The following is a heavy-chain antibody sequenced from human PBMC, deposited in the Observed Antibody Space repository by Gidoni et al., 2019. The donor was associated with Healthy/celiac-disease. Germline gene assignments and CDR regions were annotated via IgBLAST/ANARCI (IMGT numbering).Heavy chain of an antibody. D-gene: IGHD3-22*01. V-gene: IGHV4-31*03. CDR2: IYYSGIT. CDR3: ARGAYYRYAFDI. CDR1: GGSISSGGYY. Sequence: QVQLQESGPGLVKPSQTLSLTCTVSGGSISSGGYYWSWLRQHPGKGLEWIVYIYYSGITYYNRSLKSRVTISLETSKNQCSLKLSSVTAADTAVYYCARGAYYRYAFDIWGQGTMVTVSS. J-gene: IGHJ3*02.